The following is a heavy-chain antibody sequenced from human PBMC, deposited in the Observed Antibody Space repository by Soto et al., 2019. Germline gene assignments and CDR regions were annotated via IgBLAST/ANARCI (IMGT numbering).Heavy chain of an antibody. V-gene: IGHV1-18*01. J-gene: IGHJ4*02. CDR3: ARDYTDIVATICVRCSGGSCYSGKDY. Sequence: ASVKVSCKASGYTFTSYGISWVRQAPGQGLEWKGWISAYNGNTNYAQKLQGRVTMTTDTSTSTAYMELRSLRSDDTAVYYCARDYTDIVATICVRCSGGSCYSGKDYWGQGTLVTVSS. CDR2: ISAYNGNT. CDR1: GYTFTSYG. D-gene: IGHD2-15*01.